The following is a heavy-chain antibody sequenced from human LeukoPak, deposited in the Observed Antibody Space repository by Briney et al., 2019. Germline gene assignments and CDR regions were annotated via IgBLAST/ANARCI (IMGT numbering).Heavy chain of an antibody. Sequence: ASVKVSCKASGYTFTSYDINWVRQATGQGLEWMGWMNPNSGNTGYAQKFQGRVTITADESTSTAYMELSSLRSEDTAVYYCASGVTPGITIFGVAKTLDYWGQGTLVTVSS. CDR2: MNPNSGNT. CDR1: GYTFTSYD. J-gene: IGHJ4*02. CDR3: ASGVTPGITIFGVAKTLDY. D-gene: IGHD3-3*01. V-gene: IGHV1-8*03.